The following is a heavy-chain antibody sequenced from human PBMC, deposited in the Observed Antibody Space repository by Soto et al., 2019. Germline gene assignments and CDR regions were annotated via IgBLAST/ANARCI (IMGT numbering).Heavy chain of an antibody. Sequence: QVQLQESGPGLVKPSETLSLTCTVSGGSISSYYWSWIRQPLGKGLEWIGYIYYSGSTNYNPSLKRRLTISVDTSKNQFSLKLNSVTAADTAVYYCARYVASSTNWFDPWGQGTLVTVSS. J-gene: IGHJ5*02. CDR1: GGSISSYY. V-gene: IGHV4-59*12. D-gene: IGHD2-21*01. CDR2: IYYSGST. CDR3: ARYVASSTNWFDP.